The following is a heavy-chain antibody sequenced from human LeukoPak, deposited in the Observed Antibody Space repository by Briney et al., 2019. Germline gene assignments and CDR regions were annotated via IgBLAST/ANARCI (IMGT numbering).Heavy chain of an antibody. CDR1: GGTFSSYA. J-gene: IGHJ4*02. CDR3: ARGTQLWFGELPY. D-gene: IGHD3-10*01. CDR2: IIPIFGTA. V-gene: IGHV1-69*01. Sequence: SVKVSCKASGGTFSSYAISWVRQAPGQGLEWMGGIIPIFGTANYAQKFQGRVTITADESTSTAYMELSSLRSEDTAVYYCARGTQLWFGELPYWGQGTLVTVSS.